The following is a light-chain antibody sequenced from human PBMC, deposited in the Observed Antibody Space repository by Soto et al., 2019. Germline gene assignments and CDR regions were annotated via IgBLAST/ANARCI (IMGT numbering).Light chain of an antibody. V-gene: IGLV4-69*01. J-gene: IGLJ1*01. Sequence: QSVLTQSPSASASLGASVKLTCTLSSGHSSYAIAWHQQQPEKGPRYLMKLNSDGRHSSGSSSGAERYLTISSLQSEDEADYYCQTWVTGIYVFGTGTQLTVL. CDR1: SGHSSYA. CDR2: LNSDGRH. CDR3: QTWVTGIYV.